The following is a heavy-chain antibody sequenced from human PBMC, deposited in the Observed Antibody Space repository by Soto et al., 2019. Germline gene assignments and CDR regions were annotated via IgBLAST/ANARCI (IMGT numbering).Heavy chain of an antibody. V-gene: IGHV3-23*01. J-gene: IGHJ4*02. Sequence: EVQLLESGGGLVQPGGSLRLSCAASGFTFSSYAMSWVRQAPGKGLEWVSAISGSGGSTYYADSVKGRFTISRDNSKNTLYLQMNSLRAEDTAVYYCAKKDGWYGVEFSATLDYWGQGTLVTVSS. CDR1: GFTFSSYA. CDR2: ISGSGGST. CDR3: AKKDGWYGVEFSATLDY. D-gene: IGHD6-19*01.